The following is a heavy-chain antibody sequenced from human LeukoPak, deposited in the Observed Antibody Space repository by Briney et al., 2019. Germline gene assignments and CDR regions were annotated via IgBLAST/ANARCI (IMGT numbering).Heavy chain of an antibody. CDR3: ARTRALYWYYDSSGYLDY. J-gene: IGHJ4*02. V-gene: IGHV4-34*01. CDR1: GGSFSGYY. CDR2: INHSGST. Sequence: SETLSLTCAVYGGSFSGYYWSWIRQPPGKGLEWIGEINHSGSTNYNPSLKGRVTISVDTSKNQFSLKLSSVTAADTAVYYCARTRALYWYYDSSGYLDYWGQGTLVTVSS. D-gene: IGHD3-22*01.